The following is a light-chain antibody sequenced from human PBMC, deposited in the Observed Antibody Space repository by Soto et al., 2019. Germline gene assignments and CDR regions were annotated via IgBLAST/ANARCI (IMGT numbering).Light chain of an antibody. CDR3: QQFFHAPT. CDR2: WAS. Sequence: VLTQSPDSLAVSLGGRATIHCRSNQSVLFVSNNKNFLAWYQQKPGQPPKLFLNWASTRESGVPDRFSGSGSVTEFTLTISRLHAEYVAIYYCQQFFHAPTFGQGTKVEI. CDR1: QSVLFVSNNKNF. J-gene: IGKJ1*01. V-gene: IGKV4-1*01.